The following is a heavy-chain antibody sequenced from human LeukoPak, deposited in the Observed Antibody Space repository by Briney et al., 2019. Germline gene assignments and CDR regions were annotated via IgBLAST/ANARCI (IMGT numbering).Heavy chain of an antibody. Sequence: GGSLRLSCAASGFTFSSYGMHWVRQAPGKGLEWVTFIQYDGSTAYYTDSVKGRFTISRDNAKNSLYLQMNSLRVEDTAVYYCARDYANYSPDYWGQGTLVTVSS. CDR3: ARDYANYSPDY. V-gene: IGHV3-30*12. J-gene: IGHJ4*02. D-gene: IGHD4/OR15-4a*01. CDR1: GFTFSSYG. CDR2: IQYDGSTA.